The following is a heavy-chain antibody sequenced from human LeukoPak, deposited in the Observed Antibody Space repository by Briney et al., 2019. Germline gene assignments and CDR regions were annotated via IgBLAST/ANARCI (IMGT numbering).Heavy chain of an antibody. CDR2: IYYSGST. D-gene: IGHD2-2*02. CDR1: GGSISSGDYY. CDR3: ARHFYPYIVVVPAAINWFDP. J-gene: IGHJ5*02. V-gene: IGHV4-39*01. Sequence: SETLSLTCTVSGGSISSGDYYWSWIRQPPGKGLEWIGSIYYSGSTYYNPSLKSRVTISVDTSKNQFSLKLSSVTAADTAVYYCARHFYPYIVVVPAAINWFDPWGQGTLVTVSS.